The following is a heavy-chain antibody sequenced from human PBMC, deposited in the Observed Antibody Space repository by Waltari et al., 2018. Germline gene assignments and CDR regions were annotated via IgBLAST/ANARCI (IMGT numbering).Heavy chain of an antibody. D-gene: IGHD2-8*01. Sequence: EVQLLQSGPELKKPGESLTISGQRSGTEFRHHCIPRVRLPPANSPAGGGQMPGKGLGWMGMIYPGGSEARYSPSFQGQVTISADQSATSAYLQWRSLKDSDTAIYYCAISYAIDDSFSGWFDPWGQGTLVTVS. CDR1: GTEFRHHC. V-gene: IGHV5-51*01. J-gene: IGHJ5*02. CDR3: AISYAIDDSFSGWFDP. CDR2: IYPGGSEA.